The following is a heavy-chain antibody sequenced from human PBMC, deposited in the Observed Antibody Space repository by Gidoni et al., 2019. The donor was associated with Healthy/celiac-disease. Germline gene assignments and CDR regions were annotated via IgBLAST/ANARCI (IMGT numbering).Heavy chain of an antibody. V-gene: IGHV1-18*04. Sequence: QVQLVQSGAEVKKPGPSVKVSCKASGYTFTSYGISWVRQAPGQGLEWMGWISAYNGNTNYAQKLQGRVTMTTDTSTSTAYMELRSLRSDDTAVYYCARDFDSYYDFPLAVDPRGQGTLVTVSS. CDR1: GYTFTSYG. J-gene: IGHJ5*02. CDR3: ARDFDSYYDFPLAVDP. D-gene: IGHD3-3*01. CDR2: ISAYNGNT.